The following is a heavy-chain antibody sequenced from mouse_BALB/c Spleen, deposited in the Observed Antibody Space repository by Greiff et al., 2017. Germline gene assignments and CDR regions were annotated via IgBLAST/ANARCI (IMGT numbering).Heavy chain of an antibody. CDR2: ISYSGST. CDR3: ASGLRRNFDY. D-gene: IGHD2-2*01. J-gene: IGHJ2*01. CDR1: GYSITSDYA. V-gene: IGHV3-2*02. Sequence: EVHLVESGPGLVKPSQSLSLTCTVTGYSITSDYAWNWIRQFPGNKLEWMGYISYSGSTSYNPSLKSRISITRDTSKNQFFLQLNSVTTEDTATYYCASGLRRNFDYWGQGTTLTVSS.